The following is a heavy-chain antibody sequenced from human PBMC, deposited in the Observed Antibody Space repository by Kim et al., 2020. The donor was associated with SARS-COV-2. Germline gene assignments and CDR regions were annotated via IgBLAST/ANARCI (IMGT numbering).Heavy chain of an antibody. V-gene: IGHV4-59*08. CDR2: ISFSGST. Sequence: SETLSLTCTVSGGSISAYYWSWIRQPPGKRLEWIGYISFSGSTNYNPSLKSRVIISVDTSKNQFSLKLSSVTAADTTVYYCARHSRRAAAGTGLGSWGQG. CDR3: ARHSRRAAAGTGLGS. CDR1: GGSISAYY. J-gene: IGHJ5*02. D-gene: IGHD6-13*01.